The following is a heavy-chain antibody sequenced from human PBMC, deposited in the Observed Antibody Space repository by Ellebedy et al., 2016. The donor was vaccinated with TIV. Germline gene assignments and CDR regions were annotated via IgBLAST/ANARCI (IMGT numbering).Heavy chain of an antibody. J-gene: IGHJ4*02. V-gene: IGHV3-7*03. Sequence: PGGSLRLSCATSGFTFSTYWMAWVRQAPGKGLEWVANIKEDGSQTYYVGSVKGRFTISRDNAKNSLYLQMNSLRADDTAVYYCATDRGYFTFDYWGQGSLITVSS. CDR2: IKEDGSQT. CDR1: GFTFSTYW. D-gene: IGHD3-9*01. CDR3: ATDRGYFTFDY.